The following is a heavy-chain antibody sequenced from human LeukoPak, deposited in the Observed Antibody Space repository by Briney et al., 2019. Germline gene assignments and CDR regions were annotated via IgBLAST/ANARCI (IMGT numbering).Heavy chain of an antibody. V-gene: IGHV3-21*01. Sequence: GGSLRLSCAASGFTFSSYSMNWVRQAPGKGLEWVSSISSSSSYIYYADSVKGRFTISRDNAKNSLYLQMNSLRAEDTALYYCARDPGYSGLYYLDYWGQGTLVTVSS. J-gene: IGHJ4*02. CDR2: ISSSSSYI. CDR3: ARDPGYSGLYYLDY. CDR1: GFTFSSYS. D-gene: IGHD6-13*01.